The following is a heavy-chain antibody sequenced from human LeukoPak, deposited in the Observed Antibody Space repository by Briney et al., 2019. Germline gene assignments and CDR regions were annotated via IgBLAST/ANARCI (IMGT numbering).Heavy chain of an antibody. Sequence: ASVKVSCKASGYTFTGYYMHWVRQAPAQGLEWMGWINPNSGGTNYAQKFQGRVTMTRDTSISAAYMELSRLRSDDTAVYYCARGPDIVVVPAAILDYWGQGTLVTVSS. J-gene: IGHJ4*02. CDR3: ARGPDIVVVPAAILDY. CDR1: GYTFTGYY. D-gene: IGHD2-2*02. CDR2: INPNSGGT. V-gene: IGHV1-2*02.